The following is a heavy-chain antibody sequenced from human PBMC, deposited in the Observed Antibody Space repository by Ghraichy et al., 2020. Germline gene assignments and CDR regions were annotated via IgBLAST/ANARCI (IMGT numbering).Heavy chain of an antibody. CDR1: GGSFSGYY. D-gene: IGHD2-2*01. CDR2: INHSGST. Sequence: SETLSLTCAVYGGSFSGYYWSWIRQPPGKGLEWIGEINHSGSTNYNPSLKSRVTISVDTSKNQFSLKLSSVTAADTAVYYCARVVMGYCSSTSCPRPRHYYYGMDVWGQGTTVTVSS. V-gene: IGHV4-34*01. CDR3: ARVVMGYCSSTSCPRPRHYYYGMDV. J-gene: IGHJ6*02.